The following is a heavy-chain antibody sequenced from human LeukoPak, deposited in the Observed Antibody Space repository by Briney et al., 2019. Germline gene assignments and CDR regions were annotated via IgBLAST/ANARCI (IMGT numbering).Heavy chain of an antibody. V-gene: IGHV1-18*01. CDR1: GYTFTSYG. CDR2: ISAYNGNT. J-gene: IGHJ4*02. D-gene: IGHD3-3*01. CDR3: ATTGGFGVVTMYYFDY. Sequence: SVTVSCQASGYTFTSYGISWVRQAPGQGLDWMGWISAYNGNTNYAQKLQGRVTMTTDTSTSTAYMELRSLRSDDSAVYYCATTGGFGVVTMYYFDYWGQGTFVTVSS.